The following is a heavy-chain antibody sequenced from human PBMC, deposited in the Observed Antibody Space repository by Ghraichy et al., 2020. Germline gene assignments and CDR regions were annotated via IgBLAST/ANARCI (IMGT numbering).Heavy chain of an antibody. J-gene: IGHJ6*02. V-gene: IGHV1-2*02. Sequence: ASVKVSCKASGYTFTGYYMHWVRQAPGQGLEWMGWINPNSGGTNYAQNFQGRVTMTRDTSISTAYMELSRLRSDDTAVYYCASGYSYGPVAEVGMDVWGQGTTVTVSS. CDR1: GYTFTGYY. CDR3: ASGYSYGPVAEVGMDV. D-gene: IGHD5-18*01. CDR2: INPNSGGT.